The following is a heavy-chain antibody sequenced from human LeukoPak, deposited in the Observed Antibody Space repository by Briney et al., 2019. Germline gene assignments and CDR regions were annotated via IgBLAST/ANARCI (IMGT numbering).Heavy chain of an antibody. CDR3: ANAPKLGYCSGGSCYGWVAFDI. CDR1: GYTFTGYY. D-gene: IGHD2-15*01. J-gene: IGHJ3*02. CDR2: INPNSGGT. V-gene: IGHV1-2*02. Sequence: ASVKVSCKASGYTFTGYYMHWVRQAPGQGLEWMGWINPNSGGTNYAQKFQGRVTMTRDTSISTAYMELSRLRSDDTAVYYCANAPKLGYCSGGSCYGWVAFDIWGQGTMVTVSS.